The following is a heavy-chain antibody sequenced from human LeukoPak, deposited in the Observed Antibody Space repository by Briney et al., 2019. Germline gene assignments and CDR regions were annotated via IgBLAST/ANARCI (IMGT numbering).Heavy chain of an antibody. CDR1: GFSISSYY. J-gene: IGHJ4*02. V-gene: IGHV4-59*01. Sequence: HPSETLSLTCTVSGFSISSYYWSWIRQPPGKGLEWIGYIYYSGSTNYNPSLKSRVTISVDTSKNQFSLKLSSVTAADTAVYYCARGPPPPWDLLGGVGRVTFYFDYWGQGTLVTVSS. CDR2: IYYSGST. CDR3: ARGPPPPWDLLGGVGRVTFYFDY. D-gene: IGHD1-26*01.